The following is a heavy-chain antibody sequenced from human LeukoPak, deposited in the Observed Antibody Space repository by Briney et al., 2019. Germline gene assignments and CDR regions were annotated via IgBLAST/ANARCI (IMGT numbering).Heavy chain of an antibody. CDR1: GGSISSYY. J-gene: IGHJ3*02. V-gene: IGHV4-59*08. D-gene: IGHD6-13*01. Sequence: PSETLSPICTVSGGSISSYYWSWIRQPPGKGLEWIGYIYYSGSTNYNPSLKSRVTISVDTSKNQFSLKLSSVTAADTAVYYCARHLDSSSWYRDAFDIWGQGTMVTVSS. CDR3: ARHLDSSSWYRDAFDI. CDR2: IYYSGST.